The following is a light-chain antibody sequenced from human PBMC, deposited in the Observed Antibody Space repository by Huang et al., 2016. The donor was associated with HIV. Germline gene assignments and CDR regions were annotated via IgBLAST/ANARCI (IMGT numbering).Light chain of an antibody. CDR3: QQLNTYPYT. Sequence: IQLTQSPSSLSASVGDRVTITCRASQGISSYLAWYQQTPGKAPKLLIYATSTLQSGVPSRFSGSGSGTEFTLTISSLQPEDFATYYCQQLNTYPYTFGQGTKLEIK. CDR2: ATS. V-gene: IGKV1-9*01. CDR1: QGISSY. J-gene: IGKJ2*01.